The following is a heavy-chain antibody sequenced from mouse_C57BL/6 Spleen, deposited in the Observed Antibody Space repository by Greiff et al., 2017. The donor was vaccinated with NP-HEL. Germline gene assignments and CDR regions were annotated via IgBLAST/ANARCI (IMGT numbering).Heavy chain of an antibody. CDR1: GYTFTSYW. Sequence: QVQLQQPGAELVKPGASVKLSCKASGYTFTSYWMQWVKQRPGQGLEWIGEIDPSDSYTNYNQKFKGKATLTVDTSSSTAYMQLSSLTSEDSAVYYCARSPYYYGSSAAMDYWGQGTSVTVSS. CDR3: ARSPYYYGSSAAMDY. J-gene: IGHJ4*01. V-gene: IGHV1-50*01. CDR2: IDPSDSYT. D-gene: IGHD1-1*01.